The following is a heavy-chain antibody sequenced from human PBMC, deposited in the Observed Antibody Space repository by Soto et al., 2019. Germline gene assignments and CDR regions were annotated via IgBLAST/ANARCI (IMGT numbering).Heavy chain of an antibody. CDR1: GFTFSTYG. V-gene: IGHV3-23*01. D-gene: IGHD4-4*01. CDR2: TSGGYT. Sequence: EMQLLESGGGLIQPGGSLRLSCVASGFTFSTYGKSWVRQAPGKGLEWVSSTSGGYTYYADSVRGRFTISSDNSKNTVYLQMTSVRAGDTALYYCAKAMALAAATTVYAMDVWGQGTMVTVSS. J-gene: IGHJ6*02. CDR3: AKAMALAAATTVYAMDV.